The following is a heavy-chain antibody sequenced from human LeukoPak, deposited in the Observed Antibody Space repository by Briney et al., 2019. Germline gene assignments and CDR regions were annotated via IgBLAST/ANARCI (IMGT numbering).Heavy chain of an antibody. CDR1: GFTVSSNY. Sequence: GGSLRLSCAASGFTVSSNYMSWVRQAPGKGLEWVSVIYSGGSTYYADSVKGRFTISRHNSKNTLYLQMNSLRAEDTAVYYCARVSTVTTSYYYGMDVWGQGTTVTVSS. D-gene: IGHD4-17*01. CDR2: IYSGGST. V-gene: IGHV3-53*04. CDR3: ARVSTVTTSYYYGMDV. J-gene: IGHJ6*02.